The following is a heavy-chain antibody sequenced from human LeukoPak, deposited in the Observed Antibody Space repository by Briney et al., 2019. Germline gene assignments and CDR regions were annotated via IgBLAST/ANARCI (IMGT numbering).Heavy chain of an antibody. Sequence: GGSLRLSCAASGFTFSSYAMHWVRQAPGKGLEYVSAISSNGGSTYYANSVKGRFTISRDNSKNTLYLQMGSLRAEDMAVYYCARVSYYYDSSGYSPYYYYYMDVWGKGTTVTVSS. D-gene: IGHD3-22*01. CDR3: ARVSYYYDSSGYSPYYYYYMDV. V-gene: IGHV3-64*01. J-gene: IGHJ6*03. CDR2: ISSNGGST. CDR1: GFTFSSYA.